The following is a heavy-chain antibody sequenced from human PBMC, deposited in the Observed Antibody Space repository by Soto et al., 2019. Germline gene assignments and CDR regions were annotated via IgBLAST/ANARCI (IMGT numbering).Heavy chain of an antibody. CDR2: INHIGTT. Sequence: SDTMSLTCTIYGGSFTFSGYNWSWIRQPPVKWLEWSGEINHIGTTKYNPSLESRGTISLYTSQNHFSLDLTSGTAAETAVYYCVRGRILRLRFGDYDSWGQGTLVNVSS. J-gene: IGHJ4*02. V-gene: IGHV4-34*01. D-gene: IGHD5-12*01. CDR3: VRGRILRLRFGDYDS. CDR1: GGSFTFSGYN.